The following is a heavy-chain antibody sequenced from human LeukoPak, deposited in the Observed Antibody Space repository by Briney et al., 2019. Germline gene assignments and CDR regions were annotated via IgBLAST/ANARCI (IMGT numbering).Heavy chain of an antibody. CDR2: IYYSGST. CDR3: ASGESAAAGNNWFDP. CDR1: GGSIGSSSYY. Sequence: PSETLSLTCTVSGGSIGSSSYYWGWIRQPPGKGLEWIGSIYYSGSTYYNPSLKSRVTISVDTSKNQFSLKLSSVTAADTAVYYCASGESAAAGNNWFDPWGQGTLVTVSS. J-gene: IGHJ5*02. D-gene: IGHD6-13*01. V-gene: IGHV4-39*07.